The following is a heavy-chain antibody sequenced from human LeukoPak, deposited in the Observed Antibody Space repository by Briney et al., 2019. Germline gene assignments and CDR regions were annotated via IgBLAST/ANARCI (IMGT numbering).Heavy chain of an antibody. V-gene: IGHV4-38-2*02. Sequence: SETLSLTCTVSGYSISSGYYWGWIRQPPGKGLEWIGSIYYSGSTYYNPSLKSRVTISVDTSKNQFSLKPSSVTAADTAVYYCARGPLAAAGTLTYYYYGMDVWGQGTTVTVSS. CDR2: IYYSGST. CDR1: GYSISSGYY. CDR3: ARGPLAAAGTLTYYYYGMDV. J-gene: IGHJ6*02. D-gene: IGHD6-13*01.